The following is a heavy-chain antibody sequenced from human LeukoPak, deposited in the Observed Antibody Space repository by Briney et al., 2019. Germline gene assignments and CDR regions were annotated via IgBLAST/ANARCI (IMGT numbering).Heavy chain of an antibody. Sequence: GGSLKLSCAASGFTFSSYAMSWVRQAPGKGLEWVSAISGSGGSTYYADSVKGRFTISRDNSKNTLYLQMNSLRAEDTAVYYCAKDRYVAAVAVTLFDYWGQGTLVTVSS. J-gene: IGHJ4*02. V-gene: IGHV3-23*01. CDR3: AKDRYVAAVAVTLFDY. CDR2: ISGSGGST. CDR1: GFTFSSYA. D-gene: IGHD6-19*01.